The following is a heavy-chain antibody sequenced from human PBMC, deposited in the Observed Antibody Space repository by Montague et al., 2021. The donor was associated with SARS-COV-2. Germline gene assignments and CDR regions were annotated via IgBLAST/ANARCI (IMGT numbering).Heavy chain of an antibody. CDR2: IYHNGKT. Sequence: SETLSLTCSVSGDSITNTRYFWGWIRQPPGKALEWIGSIYHNGKTYYNPSLERRALLSIDTSKNQFSLRLSSVIASDTAVYYCAVGLNYFFDYWGQGFLVSVSS. CDR3: AVGLNYFFDY. V-gene: IGHV4-39*01. J-gene: IGHJ4*02. D-gene: IGHD1-26*01. CDR1: GDSITNTRYF.